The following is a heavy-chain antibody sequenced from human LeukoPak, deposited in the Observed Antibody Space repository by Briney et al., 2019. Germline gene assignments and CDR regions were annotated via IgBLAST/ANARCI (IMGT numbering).Heavy chain of an antibody. CDR3: ARSQVEMATMFDY. J-gene: IGHJ4*02. V-gene: IGHV2-70*20. CDR1: GFSLSTSGMC. D-gene: IGHD5-24*01. CDR2: IDWDDDK. Sequence: ESGPTLVNPTQTLTLTCTFSGFSLSTSGMCVSWVRQPPGKALEWLALIDWDDDKYYSTSLKTRLTISKDISKNQVVLTMTNMDPVDTATHYCARSQVEMATMFDYRGQGTLVTVSS.